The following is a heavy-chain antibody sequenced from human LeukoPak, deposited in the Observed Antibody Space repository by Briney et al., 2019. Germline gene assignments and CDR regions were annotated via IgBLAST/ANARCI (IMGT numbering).Heavy chain of an antibody. Sequence: GESLKISCKGSGYRFTSDWIGWVRQMPGKGLEWIGNIYPGDSDTRYSPSFQGQVAISADKSINSAYLQWTSLEASDTAIYYCARRASSWEYFDYWGQGTLVIVSS. V-gene: IGHV5-51*01. CDR3: ARRASSWEYFDY. CDR1: GYRFTSDW. CDR2: IYPGDSDT. J-gene: IGHJ4*02. D-gene: IGHD6-13*01.